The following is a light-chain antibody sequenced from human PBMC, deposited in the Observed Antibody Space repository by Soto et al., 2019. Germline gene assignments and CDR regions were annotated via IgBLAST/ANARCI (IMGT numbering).Light chain of an antibody. CDR1: LSISNY. CDR3: QQGFSTPPIT. J-gene: IGKJ5*01. CDR2: DAS. V-gene: IGKV1-39*01. Sequence: DIQMTQSPSSLSASVGDRVTITCRASLSISNYLNWYQQKPGKAPKLLIYDASSLQSGVPSRFSGSGSGTDFNFTISSLQPEDFATYYCQQGFSTPPITFGQGTRLEIK.